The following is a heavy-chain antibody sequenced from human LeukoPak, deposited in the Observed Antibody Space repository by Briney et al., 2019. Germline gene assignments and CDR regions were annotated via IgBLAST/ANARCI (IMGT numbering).Heavy chain of an antibody. CDR2: IIGSSGII. D-gene: IGHD3-22*01. Sequence: GGSLRLSCAASGFTFNTYTMNWVRQAPGKGLEWVSYIIGSSGIIDYADSVRGRFTISRDNAKNSLYLQMNSLRAEDTAVYYCARGSTYYEGSGQVPFDYWGQGTLVTVSS. J-gene: IGHJ4*02. CDR3: ARGSTYYEGSGQVPFDY. V-gene: IGHV3-48*01. CDR1: GFTFNTYT.